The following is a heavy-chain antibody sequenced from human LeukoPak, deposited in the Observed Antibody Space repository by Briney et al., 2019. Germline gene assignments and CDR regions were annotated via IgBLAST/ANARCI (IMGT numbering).Heavy chain of an antibody. J-gene: IGHJ6*03. V-gene: IGHV1-2*02. CDR1: GYTFTGYY. CDR3: TLVAATNHYYYMDV. D-gene: IGHD2-15*01. Sequence: ASVKVSCKASGYTFTGYYMHWVRQAPGQGLEWMGWINPNSGGTNYAQKFQGRVTMTRDTSISTAYMELSRLRSDDTAVYYCTLVAATNHYYYMDVWGKGTTVTVSS. CDR2: INPNSGGT.